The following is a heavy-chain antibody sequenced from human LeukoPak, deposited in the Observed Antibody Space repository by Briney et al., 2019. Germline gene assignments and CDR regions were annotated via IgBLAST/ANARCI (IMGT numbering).Heavy chain of an antibody. J-gene: IGHJ6*03. V-gene: IGHV4-59*01. CDR2: IYYSGST. D-gene: IGHD1-26*01. CDR3: ASGSYSFYYMDV. Sequence: SETLSLTCSVSGGSIRSYYWSWIRQPPGKGLEWIGYIYYSGSTNYSPSLKSRVTISVDASKNQFSLRLSSVTAADTAVYYCASGSYSFYYMDVWGKGTTVTVSS. CDR1: GGSIRSYY.